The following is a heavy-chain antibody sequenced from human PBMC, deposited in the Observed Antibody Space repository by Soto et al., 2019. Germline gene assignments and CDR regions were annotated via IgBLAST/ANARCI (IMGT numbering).Heavy chain of an antibody. J-gene: IGHJ4*02. CDR2: IYSGGST. D-gene: IGHD3-10*01. CDR3: ARGPGGFGDFSLDY. Sequence: ETLSLTCAVSGGSINHYYWSWIRQPAGKGLEWIGRIYSGGSTNYNPSLKSRVTMSVDTSKNQFSLNLNSVTAADTAIYFCARGPGGFGDFSLDYWGQGTLVTVSS. V-gene: IGHV4-4*07. CDR1: GGSINHYY.